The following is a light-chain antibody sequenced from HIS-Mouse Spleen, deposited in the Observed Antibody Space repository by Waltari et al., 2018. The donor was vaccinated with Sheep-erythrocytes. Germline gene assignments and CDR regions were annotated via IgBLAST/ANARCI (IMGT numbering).Light chain of an antibody. J-gene: IGKJ1*01. V-gene: IGKV1-5*03. CDR3: QQYNSYST. Sequence: SPSTLSASVGDRVTITCRASQSISSWLAWYQQKPGKALKLLIYKASSLESGVPSRFSGSGSGTEFTLTISSLQPDDFATYYCQQYNSYSTFGQGTKVEIK. CDR2: KAS. CDR1: QSISSW.